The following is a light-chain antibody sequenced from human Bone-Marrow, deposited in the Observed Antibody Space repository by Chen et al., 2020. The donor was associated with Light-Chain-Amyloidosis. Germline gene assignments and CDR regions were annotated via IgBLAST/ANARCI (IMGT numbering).Light chain of an antibody. CDR1: NIGSTS. CDR2: DDS. CDR3: QVWDRSSDRPV. Sequence: SYVLTQPSSVSVAPGQTATIACGGNNIGSTSVHWYQQTTGQAPLLVVYDDSDRPSGIPERLSGSNSGNTAILTSSRVEAGDAADYYCQVWDRSSDRPVFGGGTKLTVL. J-gene: IGLJ3*02. V-gene: IGLV3-21*02.